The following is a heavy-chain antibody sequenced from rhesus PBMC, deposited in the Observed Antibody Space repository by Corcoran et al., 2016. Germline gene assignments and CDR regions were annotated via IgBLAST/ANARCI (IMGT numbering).Heavy chain of an antibody. J-gene: IGHJ1*01. Sequence: QVQLQESGPGLVKPSETLSLTCAVSGGSISSSYYYWSWIRQAPGKGLEWIGSISSMESTSYNPSLKSRVTSSRDTSKNQFSLKVASVAAADTAVYYCARDGSGYYPAHIWGQGALVTVFS. D-gene: IGHD4-29*01. V-gene: IGHV4-122*02. CDR3: ARDGSGYYPAHI. CDR2: ISSMEST. CDR1: GGSISSSYYY.